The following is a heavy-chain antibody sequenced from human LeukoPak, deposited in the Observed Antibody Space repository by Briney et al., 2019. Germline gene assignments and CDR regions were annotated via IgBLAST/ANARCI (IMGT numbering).Heavy chain of an antibody. V-gene: IGHV4-59*01. CDR3: ARGYSSSWWRVDPFDP. D-gene: IGHD6-13*01. J-gene: IGHJ5*02. Sequence: SETLSLTCTVSGGSISSYYWSWIRQPPGKGLEWIGYIYYSGSTNYNPSLKSRVAISVDTSKNQFSLKLSSVTAADTAVYYCARGYSSSWWRVDPFDPWGQGTLVTVSS. CDR1: GGSISSYY. CDR2: IYYSGST.